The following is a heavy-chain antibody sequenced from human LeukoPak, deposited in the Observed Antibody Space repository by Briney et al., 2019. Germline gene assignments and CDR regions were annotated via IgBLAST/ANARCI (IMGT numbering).Heavy chain of an antibody. Sequence: PGGSLRLSCVGSGFTFSRYGMHWVRQAPGKELEWVAVISYDGSNKYYADSVKGRFTISRDNSKNTPYPQMNSLRAEDTAVYYCARGGASGWYYFDYWGQGTLVTVSS. D-gene: IGHD6-19*01. CDR2: ISYDGSNK. V-gene: IGHV3-30*19. CDR1: GFTFSRYG. CDR3: ARGGASGWYYFDY. J-gene: IGHJ4*02.